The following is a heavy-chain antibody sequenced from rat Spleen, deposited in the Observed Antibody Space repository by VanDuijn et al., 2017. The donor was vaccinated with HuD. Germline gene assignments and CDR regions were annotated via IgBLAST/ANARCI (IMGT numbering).Heavy chain of an antibody. Sequence: EVQLVESGGGLVQPGRSLKLSCVASGFTFNTYWMTWIRQAPGKGLEWLASITNTGDSTYYPDSVKGRFTNSRDNAKSTLYLQMNSLRSEDTATYYCARAEYYFDYWGQGVMVTVSS. V-gene: IGHV5-31*01. CDR2: ITNTGDST. CDR3: ARAEYYFDY. J-gene: IGHJ2*01. CDR1: GFTFNTYW.